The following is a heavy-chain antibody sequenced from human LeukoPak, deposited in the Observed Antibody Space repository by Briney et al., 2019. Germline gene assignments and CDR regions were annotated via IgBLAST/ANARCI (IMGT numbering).Heavy chain of an antibody. CDR2: INPNSGGT. CDR3: AREGEEGGYGDY. CDR1: GYTFTGYD. J-gene: IGHJ4*02. Sequence: ASVKVSCKASGYTFTGYDMHWVRQAPGQGFEWMGWINPNSGGTNYAQKFQGRVTMTRDTSISTAYMELSRLRSDDTAVYYCAREGEEGGYGDYWGQGTLDTVSS. V-gene: IGHV1-2*02. D-gene: IGHD6-25*01.